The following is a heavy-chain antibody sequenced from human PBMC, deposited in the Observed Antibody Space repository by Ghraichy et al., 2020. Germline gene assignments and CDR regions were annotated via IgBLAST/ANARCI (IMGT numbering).Heavy chain of an antibody. D-gene: IGHD4-11*01. Sequence: GESLNISCAASGFTFSSYWMSWVRQAPGKGLEWVANIKQDGSEKYYVDSVKGRFTISRDNAKNSLYLQMNSLRAEDTAVYYCARDLRHYGNYPKKSYYYYGMDVWGQGTTVTVSS. CDR2: IKQDGSEK. CDR3: ARDLRHYGNYPKKSYYYYGMDV. V-gene: IGHV3-7*03. J-gene: IGHJ6*02. CDR1: GFTFSSYW.